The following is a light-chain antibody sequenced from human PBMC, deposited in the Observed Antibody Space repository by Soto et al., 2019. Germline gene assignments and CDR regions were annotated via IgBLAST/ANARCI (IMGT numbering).Light chain of an antibody. CDR1: QSVSSN. CDR3: QQYNNWPRT. Sequence: EIVMTQSPATLSASPGERATLSCWASQSVSSNLAWYQQKPGQAPRLLIYGASTRATGIPARFSGSGSGTEFTLTISSLQSEDFAVYYCQQYNNWPRTFGHGTKVEIK. CDR2: GAS. J-gene: IGKJ1*01. V-gene: IGKV3-15*01.